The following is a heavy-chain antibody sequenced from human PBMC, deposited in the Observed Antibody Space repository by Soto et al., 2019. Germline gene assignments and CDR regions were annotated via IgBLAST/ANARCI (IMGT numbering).Heavy chain of an antibody. V-gene: IGHV3-11*06. CDR2: ISSSSSYT. CDR1: GFTFSDYY. Sequence: GGSLRLSCAASGFTFSDYYMSWIRQAPGKGLEWVSYISSSSSYTNYADSVKGRFTISRDNAKNSLYLQMNSLRAEDTAVYYCARIYDFWSGVDYWGQGTLVTVSS. D-gene: IGHD3-3*01. CDR3: ARIYDFWSGVDY. J-gene: IGHJ4*02.